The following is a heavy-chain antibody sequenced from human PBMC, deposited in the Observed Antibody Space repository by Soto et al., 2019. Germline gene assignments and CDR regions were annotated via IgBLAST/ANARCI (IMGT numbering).Heavy chain of an antibody. CDR3: AKFIAAAGPEFDY. CDR1: RFTFNSYA. J-gene: IGHJ4*02. V-gene: IGHV3-23*01. CDR2: ISGSGGIT. D-gene: IGHD6-13*01. Sequence: GGSLRLSCAASRFTFNSYAMSWVRQAPGKGLEWVSGISGSGGITYYADSVKGRFTISRDNSKNTLYLQMNSLRAEDTAVYYCAKFIAAAGPEFDYWGQGTLVTVSS.